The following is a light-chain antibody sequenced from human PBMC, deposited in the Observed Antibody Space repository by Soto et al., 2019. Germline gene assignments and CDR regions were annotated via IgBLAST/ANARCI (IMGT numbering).Light chain of an antibody. V-gene: IGKV1-5*03. CDR3: QQYNNWPPWT. CDR1: QTISSW. Sequence: DIQMTQSPSTLSASVRDRVTITCRASQTISSWLAWFQQRPGRAPKFLIYKASSLESGVPSRFSGSGFGTEFTLTISSLQPDDFAVYHCQQYNNWPPWTFGQGTKVDIK. CDR2: KAS. J-gene: IGKJ1*01.